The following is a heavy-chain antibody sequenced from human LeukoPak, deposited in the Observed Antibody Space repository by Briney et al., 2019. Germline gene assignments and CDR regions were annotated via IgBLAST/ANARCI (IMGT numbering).Heavy chain of an antibody. Sequence: SVKVSCKASGGTFSSYAISWVRQAPGQGLEWMGRIIPILGIANYAQKFQGRVTITADKSTSTAYMELSSLRSEDTAVYYCARDLGYGGNSHGVDYWGQGTLVTASS. CDR2: IIPILGIA. J-gene: IGHJ4*02. CDR3: ARDLGYGGNSHGVDY. V-gene: IGHV1-69*04. D-gene: IGHD4-23*01. CDR1: GGTFSSYA.